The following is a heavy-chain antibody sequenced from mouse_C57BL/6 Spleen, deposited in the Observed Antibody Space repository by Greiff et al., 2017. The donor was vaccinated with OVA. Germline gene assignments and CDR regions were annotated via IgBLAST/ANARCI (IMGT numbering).Heavy chain of an antibody. CDR2: IHPSDSDT. CDR3: APLYYDYDGGSAMDY. J-gene: IGHJ4*01. D-gene: IGHD2-4*01. Sequence: QVQLQQPGAELVKPGASVKSSCKASGYTFTSYWMHWVKQRTGQGLEWIGRIHPSDSDTNYNQKFKGKATLTVDKSSSTAYMQLSSLTSEDSAVYYCAPLYYDYDGGSAMDYWGQGTSVTVSS. CDR1: GYTFTSYW. V-gene: IGHV1-74*01.